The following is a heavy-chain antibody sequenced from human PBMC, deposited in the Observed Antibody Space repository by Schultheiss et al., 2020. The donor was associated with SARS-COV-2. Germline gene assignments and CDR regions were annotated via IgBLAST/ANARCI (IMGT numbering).Heavy chain of an antibody. D-gene: IGHD6-6*01. Sequence: SQTLSLTCAVSGYSISSGYYWGWIRQPPGKGLEWIGSIYHSGSTYYNPSLKSRVTISVDTSKNQFSLKLSSVTAADTAVYYCARTARRYSSPYYFDYWGQGTLVTVSS. V-gene: IGHV4-38-2*01. CDR1: GYSISSGYY. CDR3: ARTARRYSSPYYFDY. J-gene: IGHJ4*02. CDR2: IYHSGST.